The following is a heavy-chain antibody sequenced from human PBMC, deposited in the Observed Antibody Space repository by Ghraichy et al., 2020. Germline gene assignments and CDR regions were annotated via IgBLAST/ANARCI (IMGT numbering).Heavy chain of an antibody. D-gene: IGHD6-6*01. CDR2: INHSGST. V-gene: IGHV4-34*01. CDR3: ARGPAARPGGEYYYGMDV. J-gene: IGHJ6*02. Sequence: SETPSLTCAVYGGSFSGYYWSWIRQPPGKGLEWIGEINHSGSTNYNPSLKSRVTISVDTSKNQFSLKLSSVTAADTAVYYCARGPAARPGGEYYYGMDVWGQGTTVTVSS. CDR1: GGSFSGYY.